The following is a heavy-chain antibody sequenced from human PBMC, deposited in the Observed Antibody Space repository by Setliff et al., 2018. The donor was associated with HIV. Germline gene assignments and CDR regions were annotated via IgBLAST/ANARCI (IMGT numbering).Heavy chain of an antibody. CDR1: GFIFGDYD. CDR2: ASPSGGTT. D-gene: IGHD3-22*01. Sequence: PGGSLRLSCTASGFIFGDYDMSWVRQAPGKGLEWVSIASPSGGTTYYADSVKGRFTISRDNSKSTLYLQMNSLKTEDTAVYYCAKELAASGLGYFDSWGRGILVTVSS. CDR3: AKELAASGLGYFDS. V-gene: IGHV3-23*01. J-gene: IGHJ4*02.